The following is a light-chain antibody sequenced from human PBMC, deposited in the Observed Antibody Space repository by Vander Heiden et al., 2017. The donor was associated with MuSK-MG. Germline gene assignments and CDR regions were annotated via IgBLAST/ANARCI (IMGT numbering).Light chain of an antibody. CDR2: GAS. CDR1: QSVFSNY. J-gene: IGKJ2*01. CDR3: QQYGSSPPYT. Sequence: ESVLTQSPGTLSSSPGERATLSCRASQSVFSNYLAWYQQKPGQAPRLLLYGASYRATGIPDRFSGSGSGTDFTLTISRLEPEDFAVYYCQQYGSSPPYTFGQGTKLVI. V-gene: IGKV3-20*01.